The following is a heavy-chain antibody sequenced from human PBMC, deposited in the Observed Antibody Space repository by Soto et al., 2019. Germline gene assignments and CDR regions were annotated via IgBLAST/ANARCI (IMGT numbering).Heavy chain of an antibody. Sequence: PSETLSLTCTVSGGSISSGYYYWSWIRQPPGKGLEWIGYIFYSGISYYNPSLRSRVTISVDTSKNQFSLKLSSVTAADTAVYYCARGRYYGSGSYYWFGGYFQHWGQGTLVTVSS. CDR2: IFYSGIS. D-gene: IGHD3-10*01. CDR3: ARGRYYGSGSYYWFGGYFQH. J-gene: IGHJ1*01. V-gene: IGHV4-30-4*01. CDR1: GGSISSGYYY.